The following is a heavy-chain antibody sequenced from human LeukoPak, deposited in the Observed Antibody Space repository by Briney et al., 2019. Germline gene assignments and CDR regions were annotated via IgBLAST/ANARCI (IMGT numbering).Heavy chain of an antibody. D-gene: IGHD3-10*01. CDR3: ARVGGSSDSDY. V-gene: IGHV3-74*01. CDR1: GFTFSTYW. Sequence: PGGSLRLSCAASGFTFSTYWMHWVRQAPGKGLGWVSLIDTDGSSTPYADSVKGRFTISRDNAKNTLYLQMNSLRAEDTAVCYCARVGGSSDSDYWGQGTLVTVSS. CDR2: IDTDGSST. J-gene: IGHJ4*02.